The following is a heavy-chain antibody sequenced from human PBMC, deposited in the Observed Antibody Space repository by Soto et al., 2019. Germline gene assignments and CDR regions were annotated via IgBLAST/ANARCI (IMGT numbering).Heavy chain of an antibody. V-gene: IGHV1-8*01. Sequence: QVQLVQSGAEVRTPGASVKVSCKASGYTFTSYDINWVRQATGQGPEWMGWMNADSGNTGYVQKFQGRVTMTRDTDISTAYMEVASLTYEDTAVYYLVRSVGGSNGNFCFLGPGTPVPVSS. CDR2: MNADSGNT. D-gene: IGHD3-10*01. J-gene: IGHJ4*02. CDR3: VRSVGGSNGNFCF. CDR1: GYTFTSYD.